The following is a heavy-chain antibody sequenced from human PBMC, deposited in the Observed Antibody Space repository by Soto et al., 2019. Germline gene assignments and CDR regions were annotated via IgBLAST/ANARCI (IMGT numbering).Heavy chain of an antibody. Sequence: SETLSLTCTVSGGSISSGGYYWSWIRQHPGKGLEWIGYIYYSGSTYYSPSLKSRVTMSVDTSKNQCSLQLSSVTAADTAVYYCANFPGIATTGGMSRDYWGQGTLVTVSS. V-gene: IGHV4-61*08. CDR2: IYYSGST. CDR3: ANFPGIATTGGMSRDY. J-gene: IGHJ4*02. CDR1: GGSISSGGYY. D-gene: IGHD6-13*01.